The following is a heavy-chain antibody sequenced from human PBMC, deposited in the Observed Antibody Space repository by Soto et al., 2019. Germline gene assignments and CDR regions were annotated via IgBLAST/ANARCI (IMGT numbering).Heavy chain of an antibody. J-gene: IGHJ3*02. V-gene: IGHV3-23*01. CDR1: GFTFSNYA. Sequence: GGSLRLCCAASGFTFSNYAMSWVRQAPGKGLEWVSAISGSGGSTYYADSVKGRFTISRDNSKNTLYLQMNSLRAEDTAVYYCARDRDYGDYVAAFDIWGQGTVVTVSS. D-gene: IGHD4-17*01. CDR3: ARDRDYGDYVAAFDI. CDR2: ISGSGGST.